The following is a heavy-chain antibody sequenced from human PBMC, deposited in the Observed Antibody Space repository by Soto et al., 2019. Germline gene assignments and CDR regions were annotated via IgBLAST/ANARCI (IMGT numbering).Heavy chain of an antibody. CDR3: ARLEEATAGY. D-gene: IGHD1-26*01. V-gene: IGHV5-51*01. CDR2: IYPGDSDT. J-gene: IGHJ4*02. CDR1: GYDFIEYW. Sequence: GESLKISCKGSGYDFIEYWIGWVRQMPGKGLEWVGMIYPGDSDTRYSPSFQGQVTISADRSITTTYLQWSSLKASDTAMYYCARLEEATAGYWGQGTLVTVSS.